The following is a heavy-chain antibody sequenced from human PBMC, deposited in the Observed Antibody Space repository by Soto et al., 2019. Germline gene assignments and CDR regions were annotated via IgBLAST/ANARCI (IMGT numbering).Heavy chain of an antibody. CDR3: AKDLKGIQLWLRYYYYGMDV. Sequence: PGGSLRLSCAASGFTFSSYAMSWVRQAPGKGLEWVSAISGSGGSTYYADSVKGRFTISRDNSKNTRYLQMNSLRAEDTAVYYCAKDLKGIQLWLRYYYYGMDVWGQGTTVTVSS. CDR1: GFTFSSYA. CDR2: ISGSGGST. V-gene: IGHV3-23*01. D-gene: IGHD5-18*01. J-gene: IGHJ6*02.